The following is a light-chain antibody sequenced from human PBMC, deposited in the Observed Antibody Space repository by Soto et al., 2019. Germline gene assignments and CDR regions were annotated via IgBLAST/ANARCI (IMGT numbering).Light chain of an antibody. CDR1: ESVSSS. J-gene: IGKJ4*01. V-gene: IGKV3-15*01. CDR3: QQYRNWPLT. Sequence: EIVMTQSPATLCVSPGERATLSCRASESVSSSLAWYQHKPGQSPGLLIYGASTRATNIAARFSGSGSGTEFTLTISSLQSEDFAVYYCQQYRNWPLTFGGGTK. CDR2: GAS.